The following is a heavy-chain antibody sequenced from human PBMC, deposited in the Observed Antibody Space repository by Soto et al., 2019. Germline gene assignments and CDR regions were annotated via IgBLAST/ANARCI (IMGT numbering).Heavy chain of an antibody. V-gene: IGHV4-4*02. Sequence: QVQLQESGPGLVKPSGTLSLTCAVSGGSISSSNWWSWVRQPPGKGRAWIGEIYHSGNPNYNPSLKSRVTMAVNKSRNQFTLKLSSVTAADTAVYYCARRWGEGRVDYWGQGTLVTVSS. J-gene: IGHJ4*02. CDR1: GGSISSSNW. D-gene: IGHD3-10*01. CDR2: IYHSGNP. CDR3: ARRWGEGRVDY.